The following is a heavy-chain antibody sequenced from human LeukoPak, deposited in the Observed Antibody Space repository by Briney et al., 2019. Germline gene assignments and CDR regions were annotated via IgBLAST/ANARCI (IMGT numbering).Heavy chain of an antibody. D-gene: IGHD6-13*01. CDR1: GFTFDDYA. CDR2: ISCNCGSI. J-gene: IGHJ4*02. CDR3: AKGGYPSTSSYGTYSDY. Sequence: GGSLRLSCAASGFTFDDYAMHWVRQAPGKGLEWVSGISCNCGSIGYADSVQGRFTITRDHAKNFLYLQMNSLRAEDMALYYGAKGGYPSTSSYGTYSDYWGQGTLVTVSS. V-gene: IGHV3-9*03.